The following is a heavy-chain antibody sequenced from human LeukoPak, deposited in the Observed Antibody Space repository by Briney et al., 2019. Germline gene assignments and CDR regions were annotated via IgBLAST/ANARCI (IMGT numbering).Heavy chain of an antibody. V-gene: IGHV4-30-2*01. CDR1: GGSISSGGYS. D-gene: IGHD3-10*01. CDR3: ARAPSYYGSGSYYAFDI. Sequence: SQTLSLTCAVSGGSISSGGYSWSWIRQPPGKGLEWIGYIYHSGSAYYHPSLKSPVTISVDRSNTQFSLKLSSVTAADTAVYYCARAPSYYGSGSYYAFDIWGQGTMVTVSS. CDR2: IYHSGSA. J-gene: IGHJ3*02.